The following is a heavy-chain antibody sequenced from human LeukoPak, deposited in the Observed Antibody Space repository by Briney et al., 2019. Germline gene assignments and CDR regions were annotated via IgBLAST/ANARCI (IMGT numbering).Heavy chain of an antibody. J-gene: IGHJ4*02. V-gene: IGHV4-59*12. CDR2: IYYSGST. D-gene: IGHD6-13*01. Sequence: PSETLSLTCTVSGGSISSYYWSWIRQPPGKGLEWIGYIYYSGSTNYNPSLKSRVTISVDTSKNQFSLKLSSVTAADTAVYYCAREGGIAAALDYWGQGTLVTVSS. CDR3: AREGGIAAALDY. CDR1: GGSISSYY.